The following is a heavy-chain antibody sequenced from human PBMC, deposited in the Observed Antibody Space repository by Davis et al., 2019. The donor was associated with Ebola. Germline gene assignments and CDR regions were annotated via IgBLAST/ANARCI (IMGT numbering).Heavy chain of an antibody. J-gene: IGHJ3*02. CDR2: ISPGDSDT. V-gene: IGHV5-51*01. Sequence: GESLKISCQGSGYSFANYWIGWVRQMPGKGLEWMGIISPGDSDTRYSPSFEGQVTISADTSISTAYLQWSSLKASDNAVYYCARHPMPFGVVRTRAFDIWGQGTMVTVSS. D-gene: IGHD3-3*01. CDR1: GYSFANYW. CDR3: ARHPMPFGVVRTRAFDI.